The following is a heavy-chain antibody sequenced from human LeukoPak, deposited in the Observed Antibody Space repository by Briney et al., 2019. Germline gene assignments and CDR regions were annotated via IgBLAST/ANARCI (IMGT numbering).Heavy chain of an antibody. V-gene: IGHV3-23*01. CDR2: ISGRSGDT. CDR3: AKGVDGGNSGTGKY. Sequence: SGGSLRLSCAASGFSFSTYAMSWVRQAPGKGLEWVSAISGRSGDTYYADSVKGRLTISRDDSKSTLYLQMNSLRADDTAVYYCAKGVDGGNSGTGKYWGQGTLVTVSS. CDR1: GFSFSTYA. D-gene: IGHD4-23*01. J-gene: IGHJ4*02.